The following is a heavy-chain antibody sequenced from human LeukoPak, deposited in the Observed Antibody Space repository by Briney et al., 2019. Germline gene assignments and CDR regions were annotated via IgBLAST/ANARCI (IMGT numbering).Heavy chain of an antibody. J-gene: IGHJ4*02. Sequence: SVKVSCKASGGTFSSYVASWVRQAPGQGLEWMGGIIPVFTAANYAQKLQGRVTMTTDTSTSTAYMELRSLRSDDTAVYYCARRYCSSTSCYFYWGQGTLVTVSS. V-gene: IGHV1-69*05. CDR3: ARRYCSSTSCYFY. CDR1: GGTFSSYV. D-gene: IGHD2-2*01. CDR2: IIPVFTAA.